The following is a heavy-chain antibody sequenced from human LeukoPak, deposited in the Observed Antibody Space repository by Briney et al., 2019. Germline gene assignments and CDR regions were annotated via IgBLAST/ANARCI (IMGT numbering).Heavy chain of an antibody. CDR1: GGSISSTSYY. CDR2: FYYSGSI. CDR3: AREGYGDYEENEQTPYFDY. D-gene: IGHD4-17*01. Sequence: SETLSLTCIVSGGSISSTSYYWGWIRQSPGKGLEWIGSFYYSGSIFDNRSLRSRVTISIDMSKNQFLLKLTSVTAADTAVYYCAREGYGDYEENEQTPYFDYWGQGTLVTVSS. V-gene: IGHV4-39*07. J-gene: IGHJ4*02.